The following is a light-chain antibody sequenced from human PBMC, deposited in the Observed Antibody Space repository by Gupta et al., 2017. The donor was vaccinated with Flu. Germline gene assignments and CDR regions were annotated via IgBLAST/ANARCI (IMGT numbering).Light chain of an antibody. V-gene: IGKV1-39*01. CDR2: AAS. J-gene: IGKJ4*01. CDR3: QQSHSKPLT. CDR1: ETIDDF. Sequence: DIQMTQSPSSLSAFVGEGVTITCRASETIDDFLNWYQQKPGFAPQVIISAASTLQSGVPSRFSGRRSGPDFTLTISSVQSEDAAIYFCQQSHSKPLTFGGGTRLEIK.